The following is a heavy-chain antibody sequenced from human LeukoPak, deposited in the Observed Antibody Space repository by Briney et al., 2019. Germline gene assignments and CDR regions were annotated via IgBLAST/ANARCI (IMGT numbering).Heavy chain of an antibody. V-gene: IGHV1-24*01. J-gene: IGHJ6*03. CDR1: GYTLTELS. CDR3: ATSTYYDFWSGPWENYYYMDV. CDR2: FDLEDGET. Sequence: ASVKVSCKVSGYTLTELSMHWVRQAPGKGLEWMGGFDLEDGETIYAQKFQGRVTMTEDTSTDTAYMELSSLRSEDTAVYYCATSTYYDFWSGPWENYYYMDVWGKGTTVTVSS. D-gene: IGHD3-3*01.